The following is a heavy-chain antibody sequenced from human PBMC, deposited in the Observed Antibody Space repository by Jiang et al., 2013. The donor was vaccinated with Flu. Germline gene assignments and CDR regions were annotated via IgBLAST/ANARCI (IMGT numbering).Heavy chain of an antibody. CDR3: ARVEGGYSAPNNWFDL. CDR2: FSGYNAKT. V-gene: IGHV1-18*04. D-gene: IGHD2-21*01. J-gene: IGHJ5*02. Sequence: GAEVKKPGASVKVSCKASGYTFGTYGITWVRQAPGQGLEWMGWFSGYNAKTEYAENFQGRITMTTDTSTSTASMELRGLKSDDTAVYYCARVEGGYSAPNNWFDLWGQGTLVTVSS. CDR1: GYTFGTYG.